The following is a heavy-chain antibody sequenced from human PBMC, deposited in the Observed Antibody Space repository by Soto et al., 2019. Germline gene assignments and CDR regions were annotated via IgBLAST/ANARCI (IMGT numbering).Heavy chain of an antibody. CDR2: IIPIFGTA. J-gene: IGHJ4*02. Sequence: GASVKVSCKASGGTFSSYAISWVRQAPGQGLEWMGGIIPIFGTANYAQKFQGRVTITEDESTSTAYMELSSLRSEDTAVYCCARDRGTGWLPLQGDLDSWSQGTLVPVSP. V-gene: IGHV1-69*13. CDR3: ARDRGTGWLPLQGDLDS. D-gene: IGHD5-12*01. CDR1: GGTFSSYA.